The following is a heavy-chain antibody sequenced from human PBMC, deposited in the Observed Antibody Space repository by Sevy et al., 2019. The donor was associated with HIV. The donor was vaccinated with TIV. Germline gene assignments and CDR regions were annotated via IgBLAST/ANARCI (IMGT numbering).Heavy chain of an antibody. D-gene: IGHD6-13*01. V-gene: IGHV3-15*01. CDR2: IKSKSDGGTV. CDR1: GFTFSDAW. J-gene: IGHJ5*02. CDR3: ITYPRITTTGTGGFDP. Sequence: GGSLRLSCAASGFTFSDAWMGWVRQAAGKGLECVGRIKSKSDGGTVEHAAPVKGRFTISRDDSKDTLSLQMNSLKTEDTAVYFCITYPRITTTGTGGFDPWGQGTLVTVSS.